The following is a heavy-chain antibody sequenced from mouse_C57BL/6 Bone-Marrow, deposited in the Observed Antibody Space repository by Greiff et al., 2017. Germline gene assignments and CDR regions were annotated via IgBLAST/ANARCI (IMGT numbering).Heavy chain of an antibody. V-gene: IGHV14-2*01. CDR2: IDPEDGET. J-gene: IGHJ3*01. D-gene: IGHD1-1*01. CDR1: GFNIKDYY. Sequence: EVMLVESGAELVKPGASVKLSCTASGFNIKDYYMHWVKQRTEQGLEWIGRIDPEDGETKYAPKFQGKATITADTSSNTAYLQLSSLTSEDTAVYYCALLFREFAYWGQGTLVTVSA. CDR3: ALLFREFAY.